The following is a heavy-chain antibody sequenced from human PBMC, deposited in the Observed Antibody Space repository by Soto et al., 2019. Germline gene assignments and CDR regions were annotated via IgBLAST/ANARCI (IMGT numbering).Heavy chain of an antibody. Sequence: QVQLQESGPGLVKPSETLSLTCTVSGGSISSYYWSWIRQPPGKGLEWIGYIYYSGSTNYNPPLKSRITISVDPSKNQFSLKPSSVTAADPAVDYWARFNWYFDLWGRGTLVTVSS. CDR3: ARFNWYFDL. CDR2: IYYSGST. V-gene: IGHV4-59*08. CDR1: GGSISSYY. J-gene: IGHJ2*01.